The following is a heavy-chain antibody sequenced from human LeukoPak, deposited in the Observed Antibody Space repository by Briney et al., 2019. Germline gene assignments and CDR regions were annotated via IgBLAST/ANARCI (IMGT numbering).Heavy chain of an antibody. CDR2: IYYSGST. Sequence: SETLSLTCTVSGGSISSGSYYWSWIRQPAGKGLEWIGYIYYSGSTNYNPSLKSRVTISVDTSKNQFSLKLSSVTAADTAVYYCARGHDSSGYFRYWGQGTLVTVSS. CDR1: GGSISSGSYY. D-gene: IGHD3-22*01. V-gene: IGHV4-61*10. CDR3: ARGHDSSGYFRY. J-gene: IGHJ4*02.